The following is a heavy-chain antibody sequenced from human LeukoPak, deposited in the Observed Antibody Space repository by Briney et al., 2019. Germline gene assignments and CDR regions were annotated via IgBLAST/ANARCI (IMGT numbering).Heavy chain of an antibody. V-gene: IGHV3-21*01. D-gene: IGHD1-14*01. CDR2: ISSSSSYI. J-gene: IGHJ4*02. CDR3: ARVAENHFDY. Sequence: PGGSLTLSCAASGFTFSSYSMNWVRQAPGKGLEWVSSISSSSSYIYYADSVKGRFTISRDNAKNSLYLQMNSLRAEDTAVYYCARVAENHFDYWGQGTLVTVSS. CDR1: GFTFSSYS.